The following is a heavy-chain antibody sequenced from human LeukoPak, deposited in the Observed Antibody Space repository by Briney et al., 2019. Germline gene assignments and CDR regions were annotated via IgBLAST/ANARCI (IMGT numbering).Heavy chain of an antibody. J-gene: IGHJ6*02. CDR3: ARDVGSAYCGGDCYSVYYYYGMDV. CDR2: ISAYNGNT. D-gene: IGHD2-21*02. Sequence: GASVKVSCKASGYTFTSYGISWVRLAPGQGLEWMGWISAYNGNTNYAQKLQGRVTMTTDTSTSTAYMELRSLRSDDTAVYYCARDVGSAYCGGDCYSVYYYYGMDVWGQGTTVTVSS. V-gene: IGHV1-18*01. CDR1: GYTFTSYG.